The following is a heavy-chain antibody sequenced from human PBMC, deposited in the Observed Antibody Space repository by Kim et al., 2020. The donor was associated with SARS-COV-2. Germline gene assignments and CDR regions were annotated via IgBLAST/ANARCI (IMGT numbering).Heavy chain of an antibody. Sequence: GGSLRLSCAASKFTFRNFAMSWVRQSPGKGLEWVSTISASGGRTDYADSVKGRFTISRDNSKNTLDLQMNSLRAEDTAVYYCAKDRVFTVFDDWGQGTLVAVSS. CDR2: ISASGGRT. D-gene: IGHD3-3*01. CDR1: KFTFRNFA. V-gene: IGHV3-23*01. CDR3: AKDRVFTVFDD. J-gene: IGHJ4*02.